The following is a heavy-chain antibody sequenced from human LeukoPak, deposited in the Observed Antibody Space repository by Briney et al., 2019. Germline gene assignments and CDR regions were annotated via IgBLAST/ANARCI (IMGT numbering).Heavy chain of an antibody. J-gene: IGHJ5*02. D-gene: IGHD2-21*02. CDR3: ALVTSGNWWFDP. CDR2: INPDTGVT. CDR1: GYTFTGYY. V-gene: IGHV1-2*02. Sequence: GASVKVSFKASGYTFTGYYMHWVRQAPGQGLEWMGWINPDTGVTKYAQDLQGRVTVARDTSLTTTYMELSTLTSDDTAVYYCALVTSGNWWFDPWGPGTLVTVSS.